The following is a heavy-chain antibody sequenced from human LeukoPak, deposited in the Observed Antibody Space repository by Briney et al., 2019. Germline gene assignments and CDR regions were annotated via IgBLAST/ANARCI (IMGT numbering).Heavy chain of an antibody. Sequence: KLGGSLKISCKGSGYGFTSYWIGWVRQAPGQGLEWMGWISAYNGNTNYAQMLQGRVTMTTDTSTSTAYMELRSLRSDDTAVYYCARDPQQLVGATGGGFNFWGQGTLVTVSS. J-gene: IGHJ4*02. CDR1: GYGFTSYW. CDR2: ISAYNGNT. D-gene: IGHD1-26*01. V-gene: IGHV1-18*04. CDR3: ARDPQQLVGATGGGFNF.